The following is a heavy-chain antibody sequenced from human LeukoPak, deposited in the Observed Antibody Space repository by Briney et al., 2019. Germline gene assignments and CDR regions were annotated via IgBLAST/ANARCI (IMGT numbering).Heavy chain of an antibody. J-gene: IGHJ4*02. Sequence: GGSLRLSCAASGFTFDDYAMHWVRHAPGKGLEWVSGISWNSGSIGYADSVKGRFTISRDNAKNSLYLQMNSLRAEDTALYYCAKVEAYGYNYGPFDYWGQGTLVTVSS. CDR3: AKVEAYGYNYGPFDY. V-gene: IGHV3-9*01. CDR1: GFTFDDYA. D-gene: IGHD5-24*01. CDR2: ISWNSGSI.